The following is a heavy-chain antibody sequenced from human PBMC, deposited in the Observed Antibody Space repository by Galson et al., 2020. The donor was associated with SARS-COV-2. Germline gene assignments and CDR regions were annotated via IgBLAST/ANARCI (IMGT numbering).Heavy chain of an antibody. J-gene: IGHJ5*02. CDR1: GYTFTSYD. V-gene: IGHV1-8*01. CDR2: MNPNSGNT. D-gene: IGHD3-22*01. Sequence: ASVKVSCKASGYTFTSYDINWVRQATGQGLEWMGWMNPNSGNTGYAQKFQGRVTMTRNTSISTAYMELSSLRSEDTAVYYCARGDNYYDSSGYYVFNWFDPWGQGTLVTVSS. CDR3: ARGDNYYDSSGYYVFNWFDP.